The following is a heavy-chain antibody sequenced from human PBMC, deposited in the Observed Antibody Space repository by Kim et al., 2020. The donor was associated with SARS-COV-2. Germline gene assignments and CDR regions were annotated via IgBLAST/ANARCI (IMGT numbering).Heavy chain of an antibody. J-gene: IGHJ6*02. CDR3: ARLTRYYYYGLEV. CDR2: MYYNGSP. D-gene: IGHD2-2*01. V-gene: IGHV4-39*01. CDR1: GGSVSSSSFF. Sequence: SETLSLTCSVSGGSVSSSSFFWGWIRQPPGKGLEWIGSMYYNGSPYYSPSLKSRVTILIDAPRNQFSLKLSSVTAADTAIYYCARLTRYYYYGLEVWGQGTTVSVSS.